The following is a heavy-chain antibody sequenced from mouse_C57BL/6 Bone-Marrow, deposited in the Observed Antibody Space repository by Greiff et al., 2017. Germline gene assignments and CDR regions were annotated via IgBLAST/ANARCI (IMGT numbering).Heavy chain of an antibody. D-gene: IGHD1-1*01. CDR3: AREDYGHYYAMDY. CDR2: IDPEDGET. J-gene: IGHJ4*01. V-gene: IGHV14-2*01. Sequence: EVNLVESGAELVKPGASVKLSCTASGFTITDYYMHWVKQRTEQGLEWIGRIDPEDGETKYAPNFQGKATITADTSSNTAYLQLSSLTSEDTAVYYWAREDYGHYYAMDYWGQGTSVTVSS. CDR1: GFTITDYY.